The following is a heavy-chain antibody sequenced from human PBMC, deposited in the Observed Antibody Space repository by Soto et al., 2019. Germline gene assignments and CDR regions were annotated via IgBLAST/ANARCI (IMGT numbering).Heavy chain of an antibody. V-gene: IGHV3-30-3*01. CDR3: AKVPGDHDFWGYGLDV. CDR1: GFTFSNFD. Sequence: VQLVESGGGVVQPGRSLRLSCAASGFTFSNFDLHWVRQAPGKGLEWVAVISYDEVNKFYRDSVKGRFTISRDNSRDTVFLQMNSLRPEDTAVYYCAKVPGDHDFWGYGLDVWGQGTTVTVSS. J-gene: IGHJ6*02. CDR2: ISYDEVNK. D-gene: IGHD3-3*01.